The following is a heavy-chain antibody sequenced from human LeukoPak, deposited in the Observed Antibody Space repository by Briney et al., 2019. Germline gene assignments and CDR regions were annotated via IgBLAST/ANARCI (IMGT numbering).Heavy chain of an antibody. V-gene: IGHV3-48*02. J-gene: IGHJ4*02. D-gene: IGHD5-24*01. CDR2: FRDSGNTI. CDR3: ARGSTRDGYW. CDR1: GFTFSSYS. Sequence: GGSLRLSCAASGFTFSSYSMNWVRQAPGPGLQWVSYFRDSGNTIFYADSVKGRFTMSRDNAKNSLYLQMNSLRDEDTAVYFCARGSTRDGYWWGQGTLVTVSS.